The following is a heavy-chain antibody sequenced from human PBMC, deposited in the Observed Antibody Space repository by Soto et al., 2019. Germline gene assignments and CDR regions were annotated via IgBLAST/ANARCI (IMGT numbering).Heavy chain of an antibody. CDR3: ARTRSFTLGFYYDGMDV. CDR2: IYPGDSDT. D-gene: IGHD6-6*01. V-gene: IGHV5-51*01. Sequence: GESLKISCQGSGYSFASYWIGWVRQMPGKDLEWMGIIYPGDSDTRYSPSFQGQVTISADKSPRTAYLQWTSLKASDTALYYCARTRSFTLGFYYDGMDVWGQGTTVTVSS. J-gene: IGHJ6*02. CDR1: GYSFASYW.